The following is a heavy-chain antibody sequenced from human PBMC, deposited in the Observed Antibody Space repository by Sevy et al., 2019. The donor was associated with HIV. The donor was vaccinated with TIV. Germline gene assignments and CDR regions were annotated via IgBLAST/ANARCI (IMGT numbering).Heavy chain of an antibody. J-gene: IGHJ6*02. CDR2: ISAYNGNT. V-gene: IGHV1-18*01. D-gene: IGHD3-10*01. Sequence: ASVKVSCKASGYTFTSYGISWVRQAPGQGLEWMGWISAYNGNTNYAQKLQGRVTMTTDTSTSTAHMELRSLRSDDTAVYYCASDGHVLLWFREFEAEGREDYGMDVWGQGTTVTVSS. CDR3: ASDGHVLLWFREFEAEGREDYGMDV. CDR1: GYTFTSYG.